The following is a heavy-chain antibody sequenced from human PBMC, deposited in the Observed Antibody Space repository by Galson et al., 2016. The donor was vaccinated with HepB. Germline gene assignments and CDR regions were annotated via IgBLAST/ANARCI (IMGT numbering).Heavy chain of an antibody. CDR3: AKVRDGYDWGAFDI. D-gene: IGHD3-16*01. CDR1: GVTVSSNY. CDR2: IFSGGYT. V-gene: IGHV3-53*01. J-gene: IGHJ3*02. Sequence: SLRLSCAASGVTVSSNYMSWVRQAPGKGLEWVSVIFSGGYTYYADSVKGRFNTPRDNSKDMVYLQMDGLRVEDTATYYCAKVRDGYDWGAFDIWGQGTMVSVSS.